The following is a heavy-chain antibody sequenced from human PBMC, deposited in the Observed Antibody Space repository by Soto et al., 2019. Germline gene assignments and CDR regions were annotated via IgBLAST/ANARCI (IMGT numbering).Heavy chain of an antibody. J-gene: IGHJ6*03. D-gene: IGHD2-15*01. CDR1: GFTFSSYA. CDR3: AKEGYCSGGSCYYYYYYTDV. CDR2: ISGSGGST. V-gene: IGHV3-23*01. Sequence: GGSLRLSCAASGFTFSSYAMSWVRQAPGKGLEWVSAISGSGGSTYYADSVKGRFTISRDNSKNTLYLQMNSLRAEDTAVYYCAKEGYCSGGSCYYYYYYTDVWGKGTTVTVSS.